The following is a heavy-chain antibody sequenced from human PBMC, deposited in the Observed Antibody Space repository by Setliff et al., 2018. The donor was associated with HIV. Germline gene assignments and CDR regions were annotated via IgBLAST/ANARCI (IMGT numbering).Heavy chain of an antibody. J-gene: IGHJ4*02. Sequence: GGSLRLSCAASGFTFSTYAMHWVRQAPGKGLEWVAIISYDESNQYYADSVKGRFTISRDNSKNTLYLQMNSLRTEDTAVYYCARGTPSGWSVAEYFQHWGQGTLVTSTSFDYWGQGTLVTVSS. CDR3: ARGTPSGWSVAEYFQHWGQGTLVTSTSFDY. D-gene: IGHD6-19*01. V-gene: IGHV3-30*01. CDR1: GFTFSTYA. CDR2: ISYDESNQ.